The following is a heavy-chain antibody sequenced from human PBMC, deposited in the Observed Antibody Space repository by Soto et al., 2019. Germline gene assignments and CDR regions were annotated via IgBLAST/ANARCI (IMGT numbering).Heavy chain of an antibody. Sequence: ASVKVSCKASGYTFTSYAMHWVRQASGQRLEWMGWINAGNGNTKYSQKFQGRVTITRDTSASTAYMELSSLRSEDTAVYYCARQIDYGDFTMGFQSLYYYYYGMDVWGQGTTVTVSS. CDR2: INAGNGNT. J-gene: IGHJ6*02. CDR1: GYTFTSYA. V-gene: IGHV1-3*01. CDR3: ARQIDYGDFTMGFQSLYYYYYGMDV. D-gene: IGHD4-17*01.